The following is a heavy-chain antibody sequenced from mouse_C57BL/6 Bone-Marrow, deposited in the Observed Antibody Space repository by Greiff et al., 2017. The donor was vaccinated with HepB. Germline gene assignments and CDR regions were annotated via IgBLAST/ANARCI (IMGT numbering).Heavy chain of an antibody. V-gene: IGHV5-17*01. CDR3: ARGTTPWYFDV. Sequence: EVKLMESGGGLVKPGGSLKLSCAASGFTFSDYGMHWVRQAPEKGLEWVAYISSGSSTIYYADTVKGRFTISRDNAKNTLFLQMTSLRSEDTAMYYCARGTTPWYFDVWGTGTTVTVSS. CDR2: ISSGSSTI. J-gene: IGHJ1*03. D-gene: IGHD1-1*01. CDR1: GFTFSDYG.